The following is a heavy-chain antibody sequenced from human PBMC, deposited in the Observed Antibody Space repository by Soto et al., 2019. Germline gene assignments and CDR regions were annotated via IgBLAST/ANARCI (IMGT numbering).Heavy chain of an antibody. V-gene: IGHV4-39*01. CDR3: KAVDKWQDYYKDV. D-gene: IGHD6-19*01. J-gene: IGHJ6*03. CDR1: GGSISSSSSY. CDR2: MYYSGSS. Sequence: PSETLSLTCTVSGGSISSSSSYWGWIRQPPGKGLEWIGTMYYSGSSYYNPSLRSRVTISGDTSKNQFSLRLTSVTAADTAVYYCKAVDKWQDYYKDVWGKGTTVTVSS.